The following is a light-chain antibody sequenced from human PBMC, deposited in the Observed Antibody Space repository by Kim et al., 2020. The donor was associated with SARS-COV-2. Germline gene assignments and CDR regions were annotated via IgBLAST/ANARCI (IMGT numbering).Light chain of an antibody. J-gene: IGLJ1*01. CDR1: SSDVGSYDL. CDR2: EVN. V-gene: IGLV2-23*02. Sequence: GQSITISCTGTSSDVGSYDLVSWYQHHPGKAPKLMIYEVNKRPSGVSDRFSGSKSGNTASLTISGLQAEDEADYYCCSFTSTSTYVFGVGTKVTVL. CDR3: CSFTSTSTYV.